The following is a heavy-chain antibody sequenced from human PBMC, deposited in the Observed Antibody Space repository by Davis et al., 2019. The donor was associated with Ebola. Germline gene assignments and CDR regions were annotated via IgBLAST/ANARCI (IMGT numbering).Heavy chain of an antibody. J-gene: IGHJ4*02. CDR1: GGSFSGYY. V-gene: IGHV4-34*01. CDR2: INHSGST. D-gene: IGHD4-23*01. Sequence: SETLSLTCAVYGGSFSGYYWSWIRQPPGKGLEWIGEINHSGSTNYNPSLKSRVTISVDTSKNKFSLKLSSVTAADTAVYYCARRLRWLGFDYWGQGTLVTVSS. CDR3: ARRLRWLGFDY.